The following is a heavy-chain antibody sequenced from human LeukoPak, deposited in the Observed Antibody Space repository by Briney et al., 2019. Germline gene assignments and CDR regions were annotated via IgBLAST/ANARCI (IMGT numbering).Heavy chain of an antibody. CDR2: IYYSGST. J-gene: IGHJ4*02. CDR1: GGSISSYY. Sequence: PSETLSLTCTVSGGSISSYYWSWIRQPPGKGLEWIGYIYYSGSTNYNPSLKSRVTISVDTSKNQFSLKLSSVTAADTAVYYCARSHGGDYGALFGYWGQGTLVTVSS. D-gene: IGHD4-17*01. V-gene: IGHV4-59*12. CDR3: ARSHGGDYGALFGY.